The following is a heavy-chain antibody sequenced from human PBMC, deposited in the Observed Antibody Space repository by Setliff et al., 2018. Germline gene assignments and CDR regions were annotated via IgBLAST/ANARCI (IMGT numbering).Heavy chain of an antibody. CDR3: SRLVRFCTRTSCQRLSGDDY. D-gene: IGHD2-2*01. Sequence: ASVKVSCKASGYTFTDYGVSWVRQAPGQGLERVGWISPYTGNTYYAPKFQGRVIMTTDTSTTTAYMELRSLRSDDTAIYYCSRLVRFCTRTSCQRLSGDDYWGQGTLVTVS. CDR1: GYTFTDYG. CDR2: ISPYTGNT. J-gene: IGHJ4*02. V-gene: IGHV1-18*01.